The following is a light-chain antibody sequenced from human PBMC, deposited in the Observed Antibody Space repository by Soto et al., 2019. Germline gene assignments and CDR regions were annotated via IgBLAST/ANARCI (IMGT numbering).Light chain of an antibody. J-gene: IGKJ2*01. V-gene: IGKV1-39*01. CDR2: AAS. Sequence: DIQMTQSPSSLSASVGDTVTITCRASQSSSVHLNWYQQKPGKVPKLLIYAASNLQSGVPSSFSGSGSETDFALPISSLKPEDLATYYCQQSYITPYTFGQGTKRQI. CDR1: QSSSVH. CDR3: QQSYITPYT.